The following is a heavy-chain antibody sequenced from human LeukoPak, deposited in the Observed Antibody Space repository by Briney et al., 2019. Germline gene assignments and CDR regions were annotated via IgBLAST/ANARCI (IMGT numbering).Heavy chain of an antibody. V-gene: IGHV4-39*01. D-gene: IGHD5-12*01. J-gene: IGHJ4*02. CDR1: AVSISSSSHH. Sequence: SETLSLTCTVSAVSISSSSHHWGWIRQSPGKGLEWIGSIYYGRTTYYNPSLNSRVTISVVTSKNQFSLQLNSVTAADTAVYYCVRHDGRGGATMGALDSWGQGSLVTVSS. CDR3: VRHDGRGGATMGALDS. CDR2: IYYGRTT.